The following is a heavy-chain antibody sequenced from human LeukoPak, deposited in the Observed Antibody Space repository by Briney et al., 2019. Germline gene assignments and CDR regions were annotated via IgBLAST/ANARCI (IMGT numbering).Heavy chain of an antibody. J-gene: IGHJ5*02. CDR1: GYTFTGYY. D-gene: IGHD6-19*01. V-gene: IGHV1-2*02. CDR2: INPNSGGT. CDR3: ARVRSYYSSGWYNWFDP. Sequence: ASVKVSCKASGYTFTGYYMHWVRQAPGQGLEWMGWINPNSGGTNYAQKFQGRVTMTRDTSISTAYMELSRLRSDDTAVYYCARVRSYYSSGWYNWFDPWGQGTLVTVSS.